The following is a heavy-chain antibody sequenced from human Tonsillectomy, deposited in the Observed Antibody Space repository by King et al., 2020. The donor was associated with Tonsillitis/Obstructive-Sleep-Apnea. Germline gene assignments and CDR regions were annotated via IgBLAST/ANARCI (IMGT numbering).Heavy chain of an antibody. CDR3: AKKAWYYGMDV. J-gene: IGHJ6*02. CDR2: ISYDGSNK. V-gene: IGHV3-30*18. Sequence: VQLVESGGGVVQPGRSLRLSCAASGFTFSSYGMHWVRQAPGKGLEWVEVISYDGSNKYYADSVKGRFTISRDNSKNTLYLQMNSLRAEDTAVYYCAKKAWYYGMDVWGQGVTVTVAS. CDR1: GFTFSSYG.